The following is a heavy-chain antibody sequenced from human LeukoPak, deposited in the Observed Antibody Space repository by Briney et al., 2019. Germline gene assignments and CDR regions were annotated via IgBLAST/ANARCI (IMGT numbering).Heavy chain of an antibody. D-gene: IGHD2-15*01. CDR2: ISYDGSNK. V-gene: IGHV3-30-3*01. Sequence: GGSLRLSCAASGFTFSTYAMHWVRQAPGKGLEWVAFISYDGSNKNYADSVKGRFTISRDNSKNTLYVQMNSLRAEDTAVYYCARGLPHTSLDSYYFDYWGQGTLVTVSS. CDR1: GFTFSTYA. J-gene: IGHJ4*02. CDR3: ARGLPHTSLDSYYFDY.